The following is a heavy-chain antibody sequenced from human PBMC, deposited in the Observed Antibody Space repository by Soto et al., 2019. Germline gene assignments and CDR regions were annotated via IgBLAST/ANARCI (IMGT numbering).Heavy chain of an antibody. CDR2: INHSGTT. Sequence: PSETLSLTCAVYGGSFSDYRWSWIRQPPGKGLEWAGEINHSGTTNYNPSLKSRVTISVDTSKNHFSLKLNPVTAADTAVYYCARAWGYYFDYWGQGTLVTVS. CDR1: GGSFSDYR. J-gene: IGHJ4*02. CDR3: ARAWGYYFDY. D-gene: IGHD3-16*01. V-gene: IGHV4-34*01.